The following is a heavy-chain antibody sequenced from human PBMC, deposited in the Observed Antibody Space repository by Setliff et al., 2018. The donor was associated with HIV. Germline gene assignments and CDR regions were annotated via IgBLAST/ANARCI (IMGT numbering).Heavy chain of an antibody. CDR3: ASAGAWQRNALDI. CDR2: IIPISGTA. V-gene: IGHV1-69*05. CDR1: GGTFSSYT. Sequence: SVKVSCKASGGTFSSYTISWVRQAPGQGLEWMGGIIPISGTANYAQKFQGRVTMTRDTSTSTVYMELSSLRSEDTAVYYCASAGAWQRNALDIWGQGTMVTVSS. J-gene: IGHJ3*02. D-gene: IGHD5-12*01.